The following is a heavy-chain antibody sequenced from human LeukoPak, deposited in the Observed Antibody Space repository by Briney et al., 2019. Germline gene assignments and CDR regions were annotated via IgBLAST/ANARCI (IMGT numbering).Heavy chain of an antibody. CDR3: ARKKIVVVPAAPALYYYYGMDV. V-gene: IGHV1-8*01. CDR2: MNPNSGNT. D-gene: IGHD2-2*01. J-gene: IGHJ6*02. Sequence: ASVKVSCKASGYTFTSYDINWVRQATGQGLEWMGWMNPNSGNTGYAQKFQGRVTMTRSTSISTAYMELSSLRSEDTAVYYCARKKIVVVPAAPALYYYYGMDVWGQGTTVTVSS. CDR1: GYTFTSYD.